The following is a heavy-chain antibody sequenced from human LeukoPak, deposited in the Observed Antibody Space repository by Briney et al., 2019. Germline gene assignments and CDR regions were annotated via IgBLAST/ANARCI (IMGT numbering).Heavy chain of an antibody. V-gene: IGHV3-9*01. Sequence: QSGGSLRLSCAASGFTFDDYAMHWVRQAPGKGLEWVSGISWNSGTIDYADSVKGRFTISRDNAKNSLYLQMNSLRPEDTALYYCARDGIGGMDVWGQGTTVTVSS. CDR2: ISWNSGTI. CDR1: GFTFDDYA. J-gene: IGHJ6*02. CDR3: ARDGIGGMDV.